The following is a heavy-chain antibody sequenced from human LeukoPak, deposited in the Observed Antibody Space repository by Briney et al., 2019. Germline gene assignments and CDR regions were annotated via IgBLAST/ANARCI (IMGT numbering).Heavy chain of an antibody. Sequence: SETLSLTCAVSRGSFSDYFWSWIRQSPGKGLEWIGEINHSGITNYNPSLKSRVTISVDSSKNQLSVKMSSVTAADSALYYCARVFGGYNLRENLYYFDYWGQGMLVTVSS. CDR1: RGSFSDYF. CDR2: INHSGIT. D-gene: IGHD5-24*01. CDR3: ARVFGGYNLRENLYYFDY. J-gene: IGHJ4*02. V-gene: IGHV4-34*01.